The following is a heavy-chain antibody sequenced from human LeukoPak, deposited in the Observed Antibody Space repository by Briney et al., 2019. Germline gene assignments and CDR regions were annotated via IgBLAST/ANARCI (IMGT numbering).Heavy chain of an antibody. CDR2: IRSKANSYAT. V-gene: IGHV3-73*01. CDR3: TSLYGSGSYYNLPGY. J-gene: IGHJ4*02. CDR1: GFTFSGSA. Sequence: GGSLRLSCAASGFTFSGSAMHWVRQASGKGLEWVGRIRSKANSYATAYAASVKGRFTISRDDSKNTAYLQMNSLKTEDTAVSYCTSLYGSGSYYNLPGYWGQGTLVTVSS. D-gene: IGHD3-10*01.